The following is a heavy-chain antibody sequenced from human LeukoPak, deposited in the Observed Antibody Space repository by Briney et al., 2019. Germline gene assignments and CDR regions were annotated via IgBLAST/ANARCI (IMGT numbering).Heavy chain of an antibody. V-gene: IGHV3-23*01. CDR3: AKQWLGYYFDY. CDR2: XXXXXGXT. D-gene: IGHD6-19*01. CDR1: GXTFSXXX. Sequence: GGXXRLSCAASGXTFSXXXXXXVRQAPGXXXXXXSAXXXXXGXTYXAXXXXXXXXXSRXNSKNTLYVQMNSLRAEDTAVYYCAKQWLGYYFDYWGQGTLVTVSS. J-gene: IGHJ4*02.